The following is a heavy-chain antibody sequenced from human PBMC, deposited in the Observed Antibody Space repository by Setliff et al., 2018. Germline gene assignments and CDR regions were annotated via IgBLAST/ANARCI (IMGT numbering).Heavy chain of an antibody. CDR1: GYTFTSYG. J-gene: IGHJ6*02. CDR3: ASDGQGNYNFWSGSYYYYGMDV. Sequence: GASVKVPCKASGYTFTSYGISWVRQAPGQGLEWMGWISAYNGNTNYAQKLQGRVTMTTDTSTSTAYMELRSLRSDDTAVYYCASDGQGNYNFWSGSYYYYGMDVWGQGTTVTVSS. CDR2: ISAYNGNT. V-gene: IGHV1-18*01. D-gene: IGHD3-3*01.